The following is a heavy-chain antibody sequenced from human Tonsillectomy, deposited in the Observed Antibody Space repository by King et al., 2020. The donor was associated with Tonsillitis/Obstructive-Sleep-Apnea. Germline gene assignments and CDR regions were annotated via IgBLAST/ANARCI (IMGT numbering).Heavy chain of an antibody. CDR2: ISYDGSNK. CDR3: ARDRGVVVPAAIGIDY. V-gene: IGHV3-30*04. Sequence: VQLVESGGGVVQPGRSLRLSCAASGFTFSSYAMHWVRQAPGKGLEWVAVISYDGSNKYYADSVKGRFTISRDNSKNTLYLQMSSLRAEDTAVYYCARDRGVVVPAAIGIDYWGQGTLVTVSS. CDR1: GFTFSSYA. D-gene: IGHD2-2*01. J-gene: IGHJ4*02.